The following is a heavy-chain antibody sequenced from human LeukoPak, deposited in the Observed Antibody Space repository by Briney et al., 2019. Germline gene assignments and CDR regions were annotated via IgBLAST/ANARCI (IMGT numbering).Heavy chain of an antibody. Sequence: TGGSLRLSCAASGFYFGAYEMNWVRQAPGKGLEWVAYFAGSDTTTYYADSVKGRFIISRDNARNSLYLQMNSLRAEDTAVYYCARDANYDYVWGSYPVYWGQGTLVTVSS. CDR3: ARDANYDYVWGSYPVY. CDR1: GFYFGAYE. D-gene: IGHD3-16*02. CDR2: FAGSDTTT. J-gene: IGHJ4*02. V-gene: IGHV3-48*03.